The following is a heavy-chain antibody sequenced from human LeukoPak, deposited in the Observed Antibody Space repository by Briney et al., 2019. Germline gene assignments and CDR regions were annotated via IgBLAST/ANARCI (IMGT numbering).Heavy chain of an antibody. J-gene: IGHJ4*02. CDR2: IYPGYSDA. V-gene: IGHV5-51*01. D-gene: IGHD5-24*01. Sequence: GESLKISCEISGYRLTSNWIGWVRQVPGKGLEWMGLIYPGYSDAKYSPSFQGQVTISADKSISTAYLQWSSLKASDTAMYYCARHEEVGMATSNFDYWGQGTLVTVSS. CDR3: ARHEEVGMATSNFDY. CDR1: GYRLTSNW.